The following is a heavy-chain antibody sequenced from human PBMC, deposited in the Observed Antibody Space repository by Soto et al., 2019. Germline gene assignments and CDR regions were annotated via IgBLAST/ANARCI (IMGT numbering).Heavy chain of an antibody. CDR1: GFTFSSYG. CDR2: ISGGGDTT. D-gene: IGHD2-8*01. J-gene: IGHJ4*02. V-gene: IGHV3-23*01. CDR3: AKLRDFVVLPAGILDD. Sequence: GGSLRLSCAASGFTFSSYGISWIRLSPGKGLKWVSVISGGGDTTYYTPSVKGRFTISRDDFRNTLYLQMNSLRTEDTAIYYCAKLRDFVVLPAGILDDWGPGTLVTVSS.